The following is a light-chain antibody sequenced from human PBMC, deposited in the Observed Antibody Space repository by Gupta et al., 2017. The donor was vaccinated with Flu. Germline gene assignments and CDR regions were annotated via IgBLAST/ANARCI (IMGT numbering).Light chain of an antibody. CDR2: GNT. V-gene: IGLV1-40*01. CDR3: QSYDRFWV. J-gene: IGLJ3*02. Sequence: GQRVTISCTGSSSNIGAGYDVHWYQQLPGAAPKLLIYGNTNRPSGVPDRFSGSRSGTSASLAIIGLQAEDEADYYCQSYDRFWVFGGGTKLTVL. CDR1: SSNIGAGYD.